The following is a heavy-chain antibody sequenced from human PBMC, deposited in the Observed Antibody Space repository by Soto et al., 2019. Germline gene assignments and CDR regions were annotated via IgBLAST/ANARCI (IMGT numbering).Heavy chain of an antibody. Sequence: SATLSLTCAVYGGSFSGYYWSWIRQPPGKGLEWIGEINHSGSNNYKASIKSRVTISVDTSKNQFSLKLSSVTAADTAVYYCARGGGRMTMIGGLDPWGQGTLVTVSS. V-gene: IGHV4-34*01. J-gene: IGHJ5*02. CDR3: ARGGGRMTMIGGLDP. CDR1: GGSFSGYY. D-gene: IGHD3-22*01. CDR2: INHSGSN.